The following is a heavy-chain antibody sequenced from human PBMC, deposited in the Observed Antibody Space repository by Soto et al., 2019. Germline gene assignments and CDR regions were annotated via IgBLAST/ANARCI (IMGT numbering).Heavy chain of an antibody. CDR1: GFTFSSYA. Sequence: EVQLVESGGGLVQPGGSLRLSCAASGFTFSSYAMHWVRQAPGKGLEYVSAISSNGGSTYYANSVKGRFTISRDNSKNTLYLQMGSVRAEDMAVYYCARQGRAVSSYYFDYGGQGTLVTVSS. D-gene: IGHD3-10*01. J-gene: IGHJ4*02. V-gene: IGHV3-64*01. CDR2: ISSNGGST. CDR3: ARQGRAVSSYYFDY.